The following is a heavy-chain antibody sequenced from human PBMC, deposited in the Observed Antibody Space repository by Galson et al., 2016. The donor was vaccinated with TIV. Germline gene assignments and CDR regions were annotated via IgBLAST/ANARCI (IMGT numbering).Heavy chain of an antibody. J-gene: IGHJ4*02. CDR3: ARGGSIVAVVPAT. CDR1: GFTLSSYW. CDR2: IHRDGSEE. D-gene: IGHD2-15*01. Sequence: SLRLSCAASGFTLSSYWMIWVRLAPGRGLEWVANIHRDGSEEYYRDSVKGRFTISRDNTRNSLYLQMNSLRDEDSAVYYWARGGSIVAVVPATWGQGTLVTVSS. V-gene: IGHV3-7*01.